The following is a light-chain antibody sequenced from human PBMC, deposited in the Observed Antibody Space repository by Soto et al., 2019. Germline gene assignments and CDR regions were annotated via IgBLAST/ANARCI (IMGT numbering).Light chain of an antibody. CDR1: SSDFGAYNL. CDR3: SSYTTTSTLGV. V-gene: IGLV2-14*01. J-gene: IGLJ1*01. Sequence: QSALTQPASVSGSPGQSITISCTGTSSDFGAYNLVSWYQQYPGKAPKLMVYEVTNRPSGVSNRFSGSKSGNAASLTISGLQAEDEADYYCSSYTTTSTLGVFGTGTKVTVL. CDR2: EVT.